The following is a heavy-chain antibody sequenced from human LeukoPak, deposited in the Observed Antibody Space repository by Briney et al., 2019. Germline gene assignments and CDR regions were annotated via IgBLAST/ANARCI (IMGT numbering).Heavy chain of an antibody. CDR1: GFTFSSYE. Sequence: GGSLRLSCAASGFTFSSYEMNWVRQAPGRGLEWVSYISSGGSTIYYADSVRGRFTISRDNAKNSLYLQMNSLRVEDTAVYYCARAWWGEGHSDYWGQGTLVTVSS. J-gene: IGHJ4*02. CDR2: ISSGGSTI. V-gene: IGHV3-48*03. D-gene: IGHD2-8*02. CDR3: ARAWWGEGHSDY.